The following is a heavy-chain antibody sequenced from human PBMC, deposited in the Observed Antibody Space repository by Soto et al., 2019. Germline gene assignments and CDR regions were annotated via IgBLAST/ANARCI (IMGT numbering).Heavy chain of an antibody. V-gene: IGHV5-10-1*01. CDR2: IDPSDSYT. J-gene: IGHJ4*02. Sequence: PGESLNISCKGSGYSFTSYWISWVRQMTGKGLEWMGRIDPSDSYTNYSPSFQGHVTISADKSISTAYLQWSSLKASDTAMYYCSISYYDSSGYYYRFDYWGQGTLVTVSS. D-gene: IGHD3-22*01. CDR1: GYSFTSYW. CDR3: SISYYDSSGYYYRFDY.